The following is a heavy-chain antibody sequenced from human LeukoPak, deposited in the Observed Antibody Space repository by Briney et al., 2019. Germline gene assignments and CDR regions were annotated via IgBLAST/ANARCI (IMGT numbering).Heavy chain of an antibody. CDR1: ESTFSDYA. Sequence: GRTLSLSCTASESTFSDYAMQWVRQAPGKGLEWVAVIWHDGGKGFYADSVKGRFIISRDNSQNILYLQMNSLRAEDSAVYYCASVAGTNHYYHMDVWGTGTTVIVSS. V-gene: IGHV3-33*01. CDR3: ASVAGTNHYYHMDV. CDR2: IWHDGGKG. J-gene: IGHJ6*03. D-gene: IGHD6-19*01.